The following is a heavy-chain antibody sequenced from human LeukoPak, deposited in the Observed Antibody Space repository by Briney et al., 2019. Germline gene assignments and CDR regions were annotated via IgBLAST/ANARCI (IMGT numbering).Heavy chain of an antibody. CDR2: INPNSGGT. D-gene: IGHD4-17*01. J-gene: IGHJ3*02. CDR1: GYTFTGYY. V-gene: IGHV1-2*02. CDR3: ARDPDDYDASFDI. Sequence: ASVKVSCKASGYTFTGYYMHWVRQAPGQGLEWMGWINPNSGGTNYAQKFQGRVTMTRDTSISTAYMELSRLRSDDTAVYYCARDPDDYDASFDIWGQGTMVTVSS.